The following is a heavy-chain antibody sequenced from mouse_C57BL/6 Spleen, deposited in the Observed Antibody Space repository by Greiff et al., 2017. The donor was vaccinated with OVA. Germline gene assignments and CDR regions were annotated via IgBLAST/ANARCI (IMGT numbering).Heavy chain of an antibody. V-gene: IGHV6-3*01. J-gene: IGHJ1*03. Sequence: EVKVEESGGGLVQPGGSMKLSCVASGFTFSNYWMNWVRQSPEKGLEWVAQIRLKSDNYATHYAESVKGRFTISRDDSKSSVYLQMNNLRAEDTGIYYCTGTYDYDGDWYYDVWGTGATVTVSS. CDR1: GFTFSNYW. D-gene: IGHD2-4*01. CDR3: TGTYDYDGDWYYDV. CDR2: IRLKSDNYAT.